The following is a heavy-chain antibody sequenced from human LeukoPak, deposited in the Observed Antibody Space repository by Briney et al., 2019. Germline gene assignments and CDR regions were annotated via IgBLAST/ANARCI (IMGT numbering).Heavy chain of an antibody. J-gene: IGHJ6*02. Sequence: AASVTVSCKASGYTFTGYYIHWVRQAPGQGLEWMGWINPNSGGTNYAQKFQGRVTMTRDTSISTAYMELSGLRSDDTAVYYCARDLVESATGDLYGMDVWGQGTTVTVSS. CDR3: ARDLVESATGDLYGMDV. D-gene: IGHD7-27*01. CDR1: GYTFTGYY. V-gene: IGHV1-2*02. CDR2: INPNSGGT.